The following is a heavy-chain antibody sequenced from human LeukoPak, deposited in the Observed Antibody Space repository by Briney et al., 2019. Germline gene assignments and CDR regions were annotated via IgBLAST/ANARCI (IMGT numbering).Heavy chain of an antibody. V-gene: IGHV3-13*01. D-gene: IGHD6-13*01. CDR1: GFTFSSND. J-gene: IGHJ2*01. CDR3: ARVAAAAGDWYFDL. Sequence: PGGSLRLSCAASGFTFSSNDMHWVRQGTGKGLEWVSAIDTAGDTYYPGSVKGRFTISRENAKNSLYLQMNSLRAEDTAVYYCARVAAAAGDWYFDLWGRGTLVTASS. CDR2: IDTAGDT.